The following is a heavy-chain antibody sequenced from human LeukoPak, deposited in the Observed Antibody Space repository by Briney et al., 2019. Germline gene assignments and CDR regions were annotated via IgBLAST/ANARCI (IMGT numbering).Heavy chain of an antibody. J-gene: IGHJ4*02. CDR2: IYYSGST. CDR3: ARGWELTVVTPFRFDY. Sequence: PSETLSLTCTVSGGPISSYYWSWTRQPPGKGLEWIGYIYYSGSTNYNPSLKSRVTISVDTSKNQFSLKLSSVTAADTAVYYCARGWELTVVTPFRFDYWGQGTLVTVSS. D-gene: IGHD4-23*01. CDR1: GGPISSYY. V-gene: IGHV4-59*01.